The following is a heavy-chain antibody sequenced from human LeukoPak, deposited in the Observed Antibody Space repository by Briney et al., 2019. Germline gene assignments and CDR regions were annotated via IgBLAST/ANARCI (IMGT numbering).Heavy chain of an antibody. D-gene: IGHD5-18*01. CDR1: GFTFSSYG. V-gene: IGHV3-30*02. J-gene: IGHJ5*02. CDR3: AKDDTAMALGWFDP. CDR2: IRYDGSNK. Sequence: GGSLRLSCAASGFTFSSYGMHWVRQAPGKGLEWVAFIRYDGSNKYYADSVKGRFTISRDNSKNTLYLQMNSLRAEDTAVYYCAKDDTAMALGWFDPWGQGTLVTVSS.